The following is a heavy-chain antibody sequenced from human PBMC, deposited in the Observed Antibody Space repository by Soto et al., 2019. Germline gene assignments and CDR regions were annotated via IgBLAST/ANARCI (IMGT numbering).Heavy chain of an antibody. V-gene: IGHV1-69*01. CDR2: IIPISGTA. CDR3: ARSQGSSTSLEIYYYYYYGMDV. Sequence: QVQLMQSGAEVKKPGSSVKVSCKASGGTFSSYAISWVRQAPGQGLEWMGGIIPISGTANYAQKFQGRVTITADESTSTAYMELSSLRSEDTAVYYCARSQGSSTSLEIYYYYYYGMDVWGQGTTVTVSS. J-gene: IGHJ6*02. CDR1: GGTFSSYA. D-gene: IGHD2-2*01.